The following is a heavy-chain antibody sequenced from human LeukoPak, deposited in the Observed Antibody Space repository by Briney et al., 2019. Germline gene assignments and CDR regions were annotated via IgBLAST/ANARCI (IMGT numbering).Heavy chain of an antibody. CDR2: ISSSAGSI. CDR3: ARLAENDFWSGYYGD. D-gene: IGHD3-3*01. J-gene: IGHJ4*02. V-gene: IGHV3-48*03. Sequence: GGSLRLSCAASGFTFSSYEMNWVRQAPGKGLEWVSYISSSAGSIYYADSVKGRFTISRDNSKNTLYLQMNSLRAEDTAVYYCARLAENDFWSGYYGDWGQGTLVAVSS. CDR1: GFTFSSYE.